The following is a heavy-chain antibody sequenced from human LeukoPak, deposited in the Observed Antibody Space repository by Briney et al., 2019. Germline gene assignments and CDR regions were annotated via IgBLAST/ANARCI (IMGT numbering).Heavy chain of an antibody. CDR2: IKQDGNDQ. CDR1: GFTFSDYY. V-gene: IGHV3-7*01. Sequence: GGSLRLSCAVSGFTFSDYYMSWIRQAPRKGLEWVADIKQDGNDQKYVDSVKGRFTISRDNTKNSLYLQMNSLRAEDTAVYYCARPALVGEIFEYWGQGTLVTVSS. D-gene: IGHD1-26*01. J-gene: IGHJ4*02. CDR3: ARPALVGEIFEY.